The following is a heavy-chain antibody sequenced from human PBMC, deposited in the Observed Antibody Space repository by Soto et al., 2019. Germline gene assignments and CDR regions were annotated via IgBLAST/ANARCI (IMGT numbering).Heavy chain of an antibody. CDR1: GYTFTGYY. CDR2: INPNSGGT. Sequence: ASVRVSCKASGYTFTGYYMHGVRQAPGQGLEWMGWINPNSGGTNYAQKFQGRVTMTRDTSISTAYMELSRLRSDDTAVYYCARGRSERCLQSQDYWGQGNLVTVPS. CDR3: ARGRSERCLQSQDY. V-gene: IGHV1-2*02. D-gene: IGHD1-1*01. J-gene: IGHJ4*02.